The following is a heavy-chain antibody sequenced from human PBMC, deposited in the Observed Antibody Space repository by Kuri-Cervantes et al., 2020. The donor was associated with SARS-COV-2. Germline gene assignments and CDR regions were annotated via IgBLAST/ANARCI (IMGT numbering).Heavy chain of an antibody. D-gene: IGHD4-23*01. CDR1: GFTFSSYG. V-gene: IGHV3-33*01. J-gene: IGHJ6*02. CDR3: ARDLFGGGGYYNGMDV. Sequence: GESLKISCAASGFTFSSYGMHWVRQAPGKGLEWVAVIWYDGSNKYYADSVKGRFTISRDNSKNTLYLQMNSLRAEDTAVYYCARDLFGGGGYYNGMDVWGQGTTVTVSS. CDR2: IWYDGSNK.